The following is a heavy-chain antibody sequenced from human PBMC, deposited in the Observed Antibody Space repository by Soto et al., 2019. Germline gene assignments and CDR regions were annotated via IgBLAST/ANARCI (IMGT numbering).Heavy chain of an antibody. J-gene: IGHJ3*02. CDR3: ARQDEGRAPYSSGLDAFDI. Sequence: GGSLRLSCTASGFTFSSYAMSWVRQAPGKGLEWVSAISGSGGSTYYADAVKGRFTISRDNSKNTLCLQMNSLRAEDTAVYYCARQDEGRAPYSSGLDAFDIWGQGTMVTVSS. CDR2: ISGSGGST. D-gene: IGHD6-19*01. V-gene: IGHV3-23*01. CDR1: GFTFSSYA.